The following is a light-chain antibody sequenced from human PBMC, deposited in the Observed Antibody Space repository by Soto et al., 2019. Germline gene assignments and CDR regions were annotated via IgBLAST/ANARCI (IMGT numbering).Light chain of an antibody. J-gene: IGKJ3*01. Sequence: EIVLTQSPGTLSFSPGERATLSCRASQSVNSNYLAWYQQKPGQAPRLLIYGASSRATGIPDRFSGSGSGTDSTLTISRLEPEDFAVYYCQQYGSSPLFGPGTKVDIK. CDR2: GAS. CDR3: QQYGSSPL. CDR1: QSVNSNY. V-gene: IGKV3-20*01.